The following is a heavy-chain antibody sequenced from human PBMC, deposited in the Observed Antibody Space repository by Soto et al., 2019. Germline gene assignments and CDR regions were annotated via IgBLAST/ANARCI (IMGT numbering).Heavy chain of an antibody. CDR1: GFTFSSYG. Sequence: GVSLRLSCAASGFTFSSYGMHWVRQAPGKGLEWVAVISYDGSNKYYADSVKGRFTISRDNSKNTLYLQMNSLRAEDTAVYYCANGVSPRLGYDIGNWFDPWGQGT. D-gene: IGHD3-9*01. J-gene: IGHJ5*02. CDR3: ANGVSPRLGYDIGNWFDP. V-gene: IGHV3-30*18. CDR2: ISYDGSNK.